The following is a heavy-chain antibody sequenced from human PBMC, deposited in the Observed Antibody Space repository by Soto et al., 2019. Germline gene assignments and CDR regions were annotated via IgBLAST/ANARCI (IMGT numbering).Heavy chain of an antibody. CDR3: ARVVYFDSSGYGL. Sequence: GGSLTLSCVASGFSFSGYNMNWVRQAPGKGLEWVSSISGDSNYKYYADSVQGRFTISRDNAKNSVYLQMNSLRAEDTAVYYCARVVYFDSSGYGLWGQGTMVTVSS. V-gene: IGHV3-21*01. CDR2: ISGDSNYK. D-gene: IGHD3-22*01. CDR1: GFSFSGYN. J-gene: IGHJ3*01.